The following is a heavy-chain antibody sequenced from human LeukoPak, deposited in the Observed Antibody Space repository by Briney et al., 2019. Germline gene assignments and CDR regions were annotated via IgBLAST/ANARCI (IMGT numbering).Heavy chain of an antibody. Sequence: GGSLRLSCAASGFTFDDYAMHWVRQAPGKGLEGVSGISWNSGSIGYADSVKGRFTISRDNAKNSLYLQMNSLRAEDMALYYCAKGGGSSTHRHEYFHHWGQGTLVTVSS. CDR1: GFTFDDYA. CDR2: ISWNSGSI. D-gene: IGHD2-2*01. V-gene: IGHV3-9*03. J-gene: IGHJ1*01. CDR3: AKGGGSSTHRHEYFHH.